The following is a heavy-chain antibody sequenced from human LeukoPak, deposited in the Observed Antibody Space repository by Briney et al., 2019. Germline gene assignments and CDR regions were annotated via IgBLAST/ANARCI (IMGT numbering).Heavy chain of an antibody. CDR2: SVGSGGDT. CDR1: GFTFRKSD. V-gene: IGHV3-23*01. D-gene: IGHD2-21*02. Sequence: GGSLRLSCVASGFTFRKSDMSWVRQAPGKGLEWVSCSVGSGGDTYYADSVKGRFTSARDNSNNILYLLMNSLRADDTAVYYCAKSHHVTAIDYWDQGTLVTVSS. J-gene: IGHJ4*02. CDR3: AKSHHVTAIDY.